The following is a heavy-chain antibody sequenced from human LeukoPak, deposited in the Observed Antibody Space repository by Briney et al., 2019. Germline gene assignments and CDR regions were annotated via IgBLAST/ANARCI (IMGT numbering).Heavy chain of an antibody. Sequence: ASVKVSCKASGYTFTSYGISWVRQAPGQGLEWMGWISAYNGNTNYAQKLQGRVTMTTDTSTSTAYMELRSLRSDDTAVYYCARGAMVRGVSSYWYFDLWGRGTLVTVSS. CDR2: ISAYNGNT. J-gene: IGHJ2*01. V-gene: IGHV1-18*01. CDR1: GYTFTSYG. D-gene: IGHD3-10*01. CDR3: ARGAMVRGVSSYWYFDL.